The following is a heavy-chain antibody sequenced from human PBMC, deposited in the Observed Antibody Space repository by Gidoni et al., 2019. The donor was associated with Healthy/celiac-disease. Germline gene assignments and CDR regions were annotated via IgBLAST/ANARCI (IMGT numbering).Heavy chain of an antibody. J-gene: IGHJ4*02. CDR2: INPNSGGT. CDR1: GYTFPGYY. V-gene: IGHV1-2*02. Sequence: QVQLVQSGAEVKKPGASVKVSCKASGYTFPGYYMHWVRQAPGQGLEWMGWINPNSGGTNYAQKFQGRVTMTRDTSISTAYMELSRLRSDDTAVYYCARVGYCSGGSCYSDVYYFDYWGQGTLVTVSS. CDR3: ARVGYCSGGSCYSDVYYFDY. D-gene: IGHD2-15*01.